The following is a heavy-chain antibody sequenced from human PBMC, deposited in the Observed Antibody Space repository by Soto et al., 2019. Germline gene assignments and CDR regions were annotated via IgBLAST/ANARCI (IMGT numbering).Heavy chain of an antibody. CDR2: INPSGGST. V-gene: IGHV1-46*01. CDR1: GYTFTSYY. CDR3: ARDPANYGSGPQYYYYGMDV. J-gene: IGHJ6*02. D-gene: IGHD3-10*01. Sequence: QVQLVQSGAEVKKPGASVKVSCKASGYTFTSYYMHWVRQAPGQGLEWMGIINPSGGSTSYAQKFQGRVTMTRDTSTSTVYMELSSLRSEDTAVYYCARDPANYGSGPQYYYYGMDVWGQGTTVTVSS.